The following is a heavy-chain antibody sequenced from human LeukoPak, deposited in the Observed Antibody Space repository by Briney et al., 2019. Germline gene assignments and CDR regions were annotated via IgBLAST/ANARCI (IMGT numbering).Heavy chain of an antibody. CDR1: GGSISSGDYY. J-gene: IGHJ5*02. V-gene: IGHV4-30-4*01. CDR3: ARGDRYYDYVWGSYRPSNWFDP. CDR2: IYYSGST. Sequence: SETLSLTCTVSGGSISSGDYYWSWIRQPPGKGLEWIGYIYYSGSTYYNPSLKSRVTISVDTSKNQFSLKLSSVTAADTAVYYCARGDRYYDYVWGSYRPSNWFDPWGQGTLVTVSS. D-gene: IGHD3-16*02.